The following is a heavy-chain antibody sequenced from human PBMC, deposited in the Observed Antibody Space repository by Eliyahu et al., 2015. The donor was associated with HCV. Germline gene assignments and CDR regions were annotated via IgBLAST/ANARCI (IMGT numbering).Heavy chain of an antibody. CDR2: IYWNDDK. J-gene: IGHJ5*02. D-gene: IGHD4-11*01. CDR1: GFSLSTSGVG. Sequence: QITLKESGPTLVKPTQTLTLTCTFSGFSLSTSGVGVGWIRQPPGKALEWLALIYWNDDKRYSPSLKSRLTITKDTSKNQVVLTMTNMDPVDTATYYCAHREIYYSNYVLGPAFDPWGQGTLVTVSS. V-gene: IGHV2-5*01. CDR3: AHREIYYSNYVLGPAFDP.